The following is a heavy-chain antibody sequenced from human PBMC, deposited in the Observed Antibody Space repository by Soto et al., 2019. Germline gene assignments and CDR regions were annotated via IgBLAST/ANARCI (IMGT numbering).Heavy chain of an antibody. Sequence: HPGGSLRLSCAASGFTFSSYAMHWVRQAPGKGLEWVAVISYDGSNKYYADSVKGRFTISRDNSKNTLYLQMNSLRAEDTAVYYCATDSSSSAPDFDYWGQGTLVTVSS. D-gene: IGHD6-6*01. CDR2: ISYDGSNK. CDR1: GFTFSSYA. V-gene: IGHV3-30-3*01. J-gene: IGHJ4*02. CDR3: ATDSSSSAPDFDY.